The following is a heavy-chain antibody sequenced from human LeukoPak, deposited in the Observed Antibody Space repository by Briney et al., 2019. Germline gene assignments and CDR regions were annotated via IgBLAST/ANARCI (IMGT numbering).Heavy chain of an antibody. D-gene: IGHD6-19*01. CDR3: ARVRSGWPRALDAFDI. J-gene: IGHJ3*02. V-gene: IGHV3-11*01. CDR2: ISSSGSTI. CDR1: GFTFSDYY. Sequence: GGSLRLSCAASGFTFSDYYMSWIRQAPGKGLEWVSYISSSGSTIYYADSVKGRFTISRDNAKNSLYLQMNSLRAEDTAVYYCARVRSGWPRALDAFDIWGQGTMVTVSS.